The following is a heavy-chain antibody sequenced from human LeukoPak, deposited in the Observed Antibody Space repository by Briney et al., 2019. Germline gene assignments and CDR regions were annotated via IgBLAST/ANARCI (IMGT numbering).Heavy chain of an antibody. Sequence: ETLSLTCAVSGYSISSGYYWGWIRQPPGKGLEWVSTITGGDDATYYADSVKGRFTISRDFSRNTVGLQMNSLRTEDTAIYYCAKGPQLYSGYHPDYWGQGTLVTVSS. D-gene: IGHD5-12*01. CDR3: AKGPQLYSGYHPDY. V-gene: IGHV3-23*01. CDR2: ITGGDDAT. J-gene: IGHJ4*02. CDR1: GYSISSGYY.